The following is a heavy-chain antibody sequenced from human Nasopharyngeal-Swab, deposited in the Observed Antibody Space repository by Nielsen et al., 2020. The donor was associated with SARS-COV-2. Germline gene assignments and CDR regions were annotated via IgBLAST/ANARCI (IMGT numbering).Heavy chain of an antibody. Sequence: SVKGSCAVSGGTFSKYAISWVRQAPGQGLEWMGGIIVNLGMTKYAQKFKDSVIINADESTGTAYMELSSLRSEDTAVYYCATWGIGYGENAHATFDSWGQGTQVTVSS. D-gene: IGHD4-17*01. V-gene: IGHV1-69*10. CDR2: IIVNLGMT. CDR1: GGTFSKYA. J-gene: IGHJ4*02. CDR3: ATWGIGYGENAHATFDS.